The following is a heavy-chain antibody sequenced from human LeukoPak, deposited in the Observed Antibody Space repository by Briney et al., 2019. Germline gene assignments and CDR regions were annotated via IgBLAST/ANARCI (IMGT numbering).Heavy chain of an antibody. V-gene: IGHV1-2*02. CDR3: ARDESDSPLNAFDI. J-gene: IGHJ3*02. CDR2: INPNGGGT. CDR1: GYTFTGYY. D-gene: IGHD3-22*01. Sequence: ASVKVSCKASGYTFTGYYMQWVRQAPGQGLEWMGWINPNGGGTNYAQNFQGRVTMTRDTSINTAYMELSRLRSDNTAVYYCARDESDSPLNAFDIWGQGTMVTVSS.